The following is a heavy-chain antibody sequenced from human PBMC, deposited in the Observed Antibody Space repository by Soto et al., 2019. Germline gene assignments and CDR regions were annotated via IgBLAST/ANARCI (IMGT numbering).Heavy chain of an antibody. V-gene: IGHV3-30*18. Sequence: PGGSLRLSCAASGFTFSSYAMHWVRQAPGKGLEWVAIMSYDGNNQYYADSVKCRFTISRDNFKNTLYLQMNSLRAEDTAVYYCAKALGELSPESFDYWGQGILVTVSS. D-gene: IGHD3-16*02. J-gene: IGHJ4*02. CDR2: MSYDGNNQ. CDR1: GFTFSSYA. CDR3: AKALGELSPESFDY.